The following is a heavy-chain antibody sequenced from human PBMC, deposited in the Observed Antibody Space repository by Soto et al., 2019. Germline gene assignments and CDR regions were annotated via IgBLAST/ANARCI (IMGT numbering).Heavy chain of an antibody. J-gene: IGHJ4*02. CDR3: ARTYSGNNFADY. CDR1: LYTFTSFG. CDR2: IGAYDGHT. Sequence: QVQLVQSGTEVKKPGASVNVSCKASLYTFTSFGITWVRQAPGRGLEWMGWIGAYDGHTIYAQSLQGRVTMTTDTSTSTAYMELRSLTSDDTAVYYCARTYSGNNFADYWGQGTLVTVSS. V-gene: IGHV1-18*01. D-gene: IGHD1-26*01.